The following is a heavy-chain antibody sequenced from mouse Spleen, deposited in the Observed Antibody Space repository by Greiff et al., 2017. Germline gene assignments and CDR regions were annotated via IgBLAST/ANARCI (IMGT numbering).Heavy chain of an antibody. Sequence: QVQLKQSGAELVKPGASVKISCKASGYAFSSYWMNWVKQRPGKGLEWIGQIYPGDGDTNYNGKFKGKATLTADKSSSTAYMQLSSLTSEDSAVYFCARLGLLYGNYPDWDGYWGQGTTLTVSS. CDR2: IYPGDGDT. V-gene: IGHV1-80*01. J-gene: IGHJ2*01. CDR3: ARLGLLYGNYPDWDGY. CDR1: GYAFSSYW. D-gene: IGHD2-10*02.